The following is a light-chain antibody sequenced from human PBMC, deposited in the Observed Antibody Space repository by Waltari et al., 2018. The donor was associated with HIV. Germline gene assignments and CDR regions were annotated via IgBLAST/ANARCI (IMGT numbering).Light chain of an antibody. CDR3: MQGTHMYT. V-gene: IGKV2-30*01. CDR1: QSLVYSDGNTY. Sequence: DVVMTQSPLSLPVTLGQPASISCRSSQSLVYSDGNTYLNWFQQRPGQSPRRLIYKVSNRDSGVPDRFSGSGSGTEFTLKISRVEAEDVGVYYCMQGTHMYTFGQGTKLEI. J-gene: IGKJ2*01. CDR2: KVS.